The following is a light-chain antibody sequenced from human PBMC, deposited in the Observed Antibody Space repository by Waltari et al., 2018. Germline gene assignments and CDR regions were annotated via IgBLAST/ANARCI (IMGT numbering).Light chain of an antibody. V-gene: IGKV4-1*01. Sequence: DIVLTQSPDSLAVSLGERPTLKCRSSQSVLSSSKHRNYLGWYQQKPGQPPKLLISWASTREFGVPDRFSGSGSGTDFTLTISSLQAEDVALYYCQQCYTFPYTFGQGTKLELK. CDR3: QQCYTFPYT. J-gene: IGKJ2*01. CDR1: QSVLSSSKHRNY. CDR2: WAS.